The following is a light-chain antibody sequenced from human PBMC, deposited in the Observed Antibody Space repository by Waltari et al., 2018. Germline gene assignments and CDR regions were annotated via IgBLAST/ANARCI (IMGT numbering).Light chain of an antibody. V-gene: IGLV2-23*02. CDR2: EVT. CDR3: CSHTSTVPHV. Sequence: QSGLTQPASVSGSPGQSITISCTGTSSDVGNYNLFSCYQHYPGIAPKLIVYEVTKRTSGVSVRFSGSKSGNTASLTIYGLQSEDEADYYCCSHTSTVPHVFGTGTRVTV. J-gene: IGLJ1*01. CDR1: SSDVGNYNL.